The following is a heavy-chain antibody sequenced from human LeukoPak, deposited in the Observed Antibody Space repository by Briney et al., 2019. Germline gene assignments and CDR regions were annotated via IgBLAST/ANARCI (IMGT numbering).Heavy chain of an antibody. D-gene: IGHD3-3*01. CDR3: ARGKVLRFLEYLDDTPNWFDP. V-gene: IGHV1-18*01. J-gene: IGHJ5*02. CDR2: ISTDSGNA. CDR1: GYTFSNYG. Sequence: ASVKVSCKASGYTFSNYGLSWVRQAPGQGLEWMGWISTDSGNANYAQKFQGRLTMTTDTPTTTAYMELGSLRSDDTAVYYCARGKVLRFLEYLDDTPNWFDPWGQGTLVTVSS.